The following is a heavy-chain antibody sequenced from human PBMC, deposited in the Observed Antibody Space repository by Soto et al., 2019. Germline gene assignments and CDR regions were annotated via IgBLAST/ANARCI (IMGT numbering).Heavy chain of an antibody. CDR1: GFTFSSYG. CDR3: AKMYDSSGNYPETYFDY. J-gene: IGHJ4*02. CDR2: ISYDGSNK. D-gene: IGHD3-22*01. V-gene: IGHV3-30*18. Sequence: LRLSCAASGFTFSSYGMHWVRQAPGKGLEWVAVISYDGSNKYYADSVKGRFTISRDNSKNTLYLQMNSLRAEDTAVYYCAKMYDSSGNYPETYFDYWGQGTLVTVSS.